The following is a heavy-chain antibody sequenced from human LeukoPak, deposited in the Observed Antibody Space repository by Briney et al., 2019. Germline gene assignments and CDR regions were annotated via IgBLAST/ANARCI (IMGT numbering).Heavy chain of an antibody. J-gene: IGHJ4*02. V-gene: IGHV3-7*01. Sequence: AGGSLRLYCAASGFTFSCFWMRWVRQAPGKGLVCVANLKQDGSEKYYVDSVKGRFTISRDNATDSLYLQMNSLRAEDTAVYYCAREDRVYWGQGTLVTVSS. CDR1: GFTFSCFW. CDR3: AREDRVY. CDR2: LKQDGSEK.